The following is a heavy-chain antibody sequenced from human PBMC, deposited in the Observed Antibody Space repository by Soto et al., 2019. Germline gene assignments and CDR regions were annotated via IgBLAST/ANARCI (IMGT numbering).Heavy chain of an antibody. CDR3: ARSGPITFGGVTLTTTKYVMDV. D-gene: IGHD3-16*01. CDR1: EYTFTGYY. V-gene: IGHV1-2*04. CDR2: INPNSGGS. J-gene: IGHJ6*02. Sequence: ASVKVSCKASEYTFTGYYIHWVRQAPGQGLEWMGWINPNSGGSNYAQKFQGWVTMTGDTSISTAYMELSRLTSDDTAVYYCARSGPITFGGVTLTTTKYVMDVWGQGTTVTVSS.